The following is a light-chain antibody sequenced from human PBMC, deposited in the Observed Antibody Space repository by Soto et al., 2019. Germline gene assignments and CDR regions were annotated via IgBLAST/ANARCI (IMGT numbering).Light chain of an antibody. Sequence: ILMTQSPATLSVSPGERATLSCGASQSVSSSSLARYQQKPGQAPRLLMYGASSRATGIPERFSGSGSGTDFTLTISRLEPEDFELYYCQQYGSSLITFGQGTRLEIK. CDR1: QSVSSSS. CDR2: GAS. CDR3: QQYGSSLIT. J-gene: IGKJ5*01. V-gene: IGKV3-20*01.